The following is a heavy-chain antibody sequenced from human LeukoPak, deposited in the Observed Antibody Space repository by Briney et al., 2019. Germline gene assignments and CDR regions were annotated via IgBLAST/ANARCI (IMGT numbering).Heavy chain of an antibody. V-gene: IGHV1-24*01. J-gene: IGHJ4*02. Sequence: ASVKVSCKVSGYTLTELSMHWARQAPGKGLEWMGGFDPGDGETIYAQKFQGRVTMTEDTSTDTAYMELSSLRSEDTAVYYCATSTYGSGIYYFDYWGQGTLVTVSS. CDR1: GYTLTELS. D-gene: IGHD3-10*01. CDR3: ATSTYGSGIYYFDY. CDR2: FDPGDGET.